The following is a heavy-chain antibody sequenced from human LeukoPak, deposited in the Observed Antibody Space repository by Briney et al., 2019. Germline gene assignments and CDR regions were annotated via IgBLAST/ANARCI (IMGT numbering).Heavy chain of an antibody. Sequence: GGSLRLSCATSGFTFSSYPMSWVRQAPGRGLEWVSVISGNSGATYYADSVKGRFTISRDNAKNTVYLQMNNLRGEDTALYYCSKAGDTNYYRHGDYWGQGTLVTVSS. CDR1: GFTFSSYP. J-gene: IGHJ4*02. V-gene: IGHV3-23*01. CDR3: SKAGDTNYYRHGDY. D-gene: IGHD4-11*01. CDR2: ISGNSGAT.